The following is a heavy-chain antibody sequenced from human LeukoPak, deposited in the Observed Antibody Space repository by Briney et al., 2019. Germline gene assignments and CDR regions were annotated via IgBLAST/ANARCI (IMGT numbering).Heavy chain of an antibody. V-gene: IGHV4-59*01. Sequence: PSETLSLTCTVSGGSISSYYWSWIRQPPGKGLEWIGYMYYSGNTNCNPSLKSRVTTSIDTSKNQFSLKLSSVTAADTAVYYCARVMAPKALRWTYYFDYWGQGTLVTVSS. CDR1: GGSISSYY. J-gene: IGHJ4*02. CDR3: ARVMAPKALRWTYYFDY. CDR2: MYYSGNT. D-gene: IGHD2-8*01.